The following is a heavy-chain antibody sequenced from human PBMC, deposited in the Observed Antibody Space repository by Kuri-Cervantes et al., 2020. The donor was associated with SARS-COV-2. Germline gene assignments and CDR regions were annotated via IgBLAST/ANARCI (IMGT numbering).Heavy chain of an antibody. J-gene: IGHJ4*02. CDR2: IYYSGST. CDR1: GGSISSYY. D-gene: IGHD5-24*01. CDR3: ARTIRDGYNGHYFDY. Sequence: SETLSLTCTVSGGSISSYYWSWIRQPPGKGLEWIGYIYYSGSTDYNPSLKSRVTISVGTSKNQFSLKLSSVTAADTAVYYCARTIRDGYNGHYFDYWGQGTLVTVSS. V-gene: IGHV4-59*01.